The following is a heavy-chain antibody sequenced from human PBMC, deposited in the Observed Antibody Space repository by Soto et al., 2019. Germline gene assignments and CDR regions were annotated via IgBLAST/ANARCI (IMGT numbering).Heavy chain of an antibody. CDR2: IYYSGST. CDR3: VGGGVAGTLSPTFGY. J-gene: IGHJ4*02. Sequence: QLQLQESGPGLVKPSETLSLTCTVSGGSISSSSYYWGWIRQPPGKGLEWIGSIYYSGSTYYNPSLKSRVTISVDTSKNQFSLKLSSVTAADTAVYYCVGGGVAGTLSPTFGYWGQGTLVTVSS. V-gene: IGHV4-39*01. D-gene: IGHD6-19*01. CDR1: GGSISSSSYY.